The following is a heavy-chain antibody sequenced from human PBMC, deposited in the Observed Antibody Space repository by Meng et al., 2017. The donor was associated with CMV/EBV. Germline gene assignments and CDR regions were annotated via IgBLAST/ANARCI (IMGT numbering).Heavy chain of an antibody. Sequence: SETLSLTCTVSGGSISSYYWSWIRQPPGKGLEWIGYIYYSGSTNYNPSLKSRVTISVDTSKNQFSLKLSSVTAADTAVYYCARGRGSSFSYYGMDVWGQGTTVTVSS. V-gene: IGHV4-59*01. J-gene: IGHJ6*02. D-gene: IGHD6-6*01. CDR3: ARGRGSSFSYYGMDV. CDR1: GGSISSYY. CDR2: IYYSGST.